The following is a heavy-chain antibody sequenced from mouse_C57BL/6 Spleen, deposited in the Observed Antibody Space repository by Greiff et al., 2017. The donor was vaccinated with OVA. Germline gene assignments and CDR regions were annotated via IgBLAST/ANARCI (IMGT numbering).Heavy chain of an antibody. CDR1: GFSFNTYA. V-gene: IGHV10-1*01. CDR2: IRSKSNNYAT. J-gene: IGHJ4*01. Sequence: EVQRVESGGGLVQPKGSLKLSCAASGFSFNTYAMNWVRQAPGKGLEWVARIRSKSNNYATYYADSVKDRFTISRDDSESMLYLQMNNLKTEDTAMYFCVRHDDGYPYAMDQWGKGTSVTVFS. D-gene: IGHD2-3*01. CDR3: VRHDDGYPYAMDQ.